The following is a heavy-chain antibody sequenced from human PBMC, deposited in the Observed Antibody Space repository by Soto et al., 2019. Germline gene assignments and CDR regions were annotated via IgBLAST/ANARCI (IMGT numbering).Heavy chain of an antibody. Sequence: PGGSLRLSCAASGFTVSSNYMSWVRQAPGKGLEWVSVIYSGGSTYYADSVKGRFTISRDNSKNTLYLQMNSLRAEDTAVYYCANFPYRQNAFDIRGQGTMVTVS. CDR3: ANFPYRQNAFDI. V-gene: IGHV3-66*01. CDR2: IYSGGST. CDR1: GFTVSSNY. J-gene: IGHJ3*02.